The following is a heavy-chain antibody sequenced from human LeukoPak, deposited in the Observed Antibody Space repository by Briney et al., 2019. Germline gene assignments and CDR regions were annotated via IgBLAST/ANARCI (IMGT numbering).Heavy chain of an antibody. CDR3: ARDQAFASKSRSEYFDL. V-gene: IGHV4-4*07. CDR1: GGSISSFY. D-gene: IGHD1-14*01. J-gene: IGHJ2*01. CDR2: IYTSGST. Sequence: SETLSLTCTVSGGSISSFYWSWIRQPAGKGLEWIGRIYTSGSTNYNPSLKSRVTMSVDTSKNQFSLKLSSVTAADTAVYYCARDQAFASKSRSEYFDLWGRGTLVTVSS.